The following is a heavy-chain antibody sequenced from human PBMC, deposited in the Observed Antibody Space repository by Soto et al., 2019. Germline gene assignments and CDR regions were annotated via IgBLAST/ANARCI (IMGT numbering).Heavy chain of an antibody. J-gene: IGHJ3*02. Sequence: GGSLRLSCAASGFMFSSYGMHWVRQGAGKGLEWVAVISYDGSNKYYADSVKGRFTISRDNSKNTLYLQMNSLRSEDTAVYYCVKGGYIYGSSAFDIWGQGTMVTVSS. CDR2: ISYDGSNK. CDR3: VKGGYIYGSSAFDI. V-gene: IGHV3-30*18. CDR1: GFMFSSYG. D-gene: IGHD5-18*01.